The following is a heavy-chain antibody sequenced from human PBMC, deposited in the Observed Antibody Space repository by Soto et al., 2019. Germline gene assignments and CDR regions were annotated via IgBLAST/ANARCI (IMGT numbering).Heavy chain of an antibody. V-gene: IGHV4-4*02. CDR1: GGSVSSSNW. Sequence: QVQLQESGPGLVKPSGTLSLTCAVSGGSVSSSNWWSWVRQPPGKGLEWIGEIHHRGGPNYNPSLKSRVILSLDKSKNQFSLKVTSVTAADTAVYYCARGVGSTAVAGQFDSWGQGILVTVSS. D-gene: IGHD6-19*01. J-gene: IGHJ4*02. CDR3: ARGVGSTAVAGQFDS. CDR2: IHHRGGP.